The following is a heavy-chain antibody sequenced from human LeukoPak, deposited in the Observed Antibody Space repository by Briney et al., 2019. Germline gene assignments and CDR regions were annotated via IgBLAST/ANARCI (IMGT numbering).Heavy chain of an antibody. V-gene: IGHV3-66*02. CDR1: GFTVSSNY. D-gene: IGHD3-22*01. CDR2: IYSGGST. Sequence: GGSLRLSCAASGFTVSSNYMSWVRQAPGKGLEWVSVIYSGGSTYYAESVKGRFTISRDNSKNTLYLQMNSLRAEDTAVYYCARSSSGDSSGYYPSYFDYWGQGTLVTVSS. J-gene: IGHJ4*02. CDR3: ARSSSGDSSGYYPSYFDY.